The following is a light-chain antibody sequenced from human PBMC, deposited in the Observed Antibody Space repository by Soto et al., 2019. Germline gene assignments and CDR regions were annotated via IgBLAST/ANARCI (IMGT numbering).Light chain of an antibody. CDR3: QHYADLPLT. Sequence: DIQMTQSPSSLSASVGDRVTITCQASQDISNSINWYQQKPGKAPRLLIVDASSVEAGVLSRFSGGGSETYFTYTINSVQPEDVGAYFCQHYADLPLTFGGGTKVAIK. V-gene: IGKV1-33*01. CDR2: DAS. CDR1: QDISNS. J-gene: IGKJ4*01.